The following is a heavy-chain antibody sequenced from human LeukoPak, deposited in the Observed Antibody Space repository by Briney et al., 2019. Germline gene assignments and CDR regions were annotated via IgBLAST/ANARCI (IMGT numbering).Heavy chain of an antibody. V-gene: IGHV3-23*01. J-gene: IGHJ5*02. D-gene: IGHD2-2*01. CDR3: AKDSRGSSTSCYHNWFDP. CDR2: ISGSGGST. CDR1: GFTFSNAW. Sequence: GGSLRLSCAASGFTFSNAWMSWVRQAPGKGLEWVSAISGSGGSTYYADSVKGRFTISRDNSKNTLYLQMNSLRAEDTAVYYCAKDSRGSSTSCYHNWFDPWGQGTLVTVSS.